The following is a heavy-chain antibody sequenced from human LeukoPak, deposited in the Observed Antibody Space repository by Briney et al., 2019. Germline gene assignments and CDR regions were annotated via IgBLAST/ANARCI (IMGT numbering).Heavy chain of an antibody. CDR1: GGSISSNTYY. J-gene: IGHJ3*02. Sequence: SETLSLTCTVSGGSISSNTYYWGCIRQPPGKGLEWIGSIYYSGSTSTYYNPSLKSRVTISVDTSKNQFSLKLNSVTAADTAVYYCATLTRGTSGLNAFDIWGQGTMVTVSS. CDR2: IYYSGSTST. D-gene: IGHD2-15*01. V-gene: IGHV4-39*01. CDR3: ATLTRGTSGLNAFDI.